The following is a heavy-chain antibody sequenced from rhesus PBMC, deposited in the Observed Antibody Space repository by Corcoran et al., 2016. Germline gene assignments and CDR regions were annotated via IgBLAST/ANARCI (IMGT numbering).Heavy chain of an antibody. D-gene: IGHD2-21*01. V-gene: IGHV2-95*01. CDR1: GFSISTSGTG. Sequence: VTLREYGPALVKHTRTLTLTCTFSGFSISTSGTGVGWSRRPTGKAREWLASLYWNDSKYYSPSLKSMRTISRDTSTNQEGLTMTNPAPVDTATYYGERASMWAQSGTGSYFDYWGQGVVGTVSS. J-gene: IGHJ4*01. CDR3: ERASMWAQSGTGSYFDY. CDR2: LYWNDSK.